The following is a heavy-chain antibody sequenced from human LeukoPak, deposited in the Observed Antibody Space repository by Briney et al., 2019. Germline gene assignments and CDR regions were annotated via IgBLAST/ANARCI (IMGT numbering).Heavy chain of an antibody. CDR3: VRGPGRGYDLEP. CDR2: ISTGGDI. Sequence: SGTLSLTCAVSAGSICNSYCSWARQPPGKGLQFIGYISTGGDINYNPSLRSRATMSINPSNNQLSLTLTSVTTADTAVYFCVRGPGRGYDLEPWGQGSLVTVSS. V-gene: IGHV4-4*08. D-gene: IGHD3-22*01. CDR1: AGSICNSY. J-gene: IGHJ5*02.